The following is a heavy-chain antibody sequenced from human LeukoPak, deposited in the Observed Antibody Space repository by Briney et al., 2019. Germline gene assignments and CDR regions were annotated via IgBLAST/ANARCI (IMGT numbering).Heavy chain of an antibody. V-gene: IGHV4-39*01. CDR3: ARHLSGTTMSHYFDF. J-gene: IGHJ4*02. CDR2: IYYSGST. CDR1: GDSISSGRNY. D-gene: IGHD3-10*02. Sequence: SETLSLTCTVSGDSISSGRNYWAWIRQTPGKGLEWIASIYYSGSTSYNPSLSSRVSISVDTSKNQVSLKMKSVTDTDSAVYYCARHLSGTTMSHYFDFWGQGTLVRVSS.